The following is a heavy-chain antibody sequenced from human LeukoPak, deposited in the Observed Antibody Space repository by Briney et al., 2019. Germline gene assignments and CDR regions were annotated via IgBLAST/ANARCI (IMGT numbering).Heavy chain of an antibody. J-gene: IGHJ3*02. Sequence: ASETLSLTCTVSGGSISSYYWSWIRQPPGKGLEWIGYIYYSGSANYNPSLKGRVTISVDTSKNQSSLKLSSVTAADTAVYYCARNVKDAFDIWGQGTMVTVSS. V-gene: IGHV4-59*08. CDR1: GGSISSYY. CDR2: IYYSGSA. CDR3: ARNVKDAFDI.